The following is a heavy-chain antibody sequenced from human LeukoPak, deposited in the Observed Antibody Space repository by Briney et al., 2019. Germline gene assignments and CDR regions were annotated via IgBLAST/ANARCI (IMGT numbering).Heavy chain of an antibody. Sequence: SETLSLTCTVSGGSISSYYWSWIRQPPGKGLEWIGYIYYSGSTNYNPSLKSRVTISVDTSKNQFSLELSSVTAADTAVYYCARRRCSGGSCQSGYNWFDPWGQGTLVTVSS. CDR1: GGSISSYY. V-gene: IGHV4-59*08. J-gene: IGHJ5*02. D-gene: IGHD2-15*01. CDR3: ARRRCSGGSCQSGYNWFDP. CDR2: IYYSGST.